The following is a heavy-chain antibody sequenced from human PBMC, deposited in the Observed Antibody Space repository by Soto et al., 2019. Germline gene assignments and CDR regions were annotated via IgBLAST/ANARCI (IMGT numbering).Heavy chain of an antibody. CDR1: GGTFSSYA. CDR3: ARGRAMVRGVITKYNWFDP. D-gene: IGHD3-10*01. J-gene: IGHJ5*02. V-gene: IGHV1-69*06. Sequence: QVQLVQSGAEVKKPVSSVKVSCKASGGTFSSYAISWVRQAPGQGLEWMGGIIPIFGTANYAQKFQGRVTITADKSTSTAYMELSSLRSEDTAVYYCARGRAMVRGVITKYNWFDPWGQGTLVTVSS. CDR2: IIPIFGTA.